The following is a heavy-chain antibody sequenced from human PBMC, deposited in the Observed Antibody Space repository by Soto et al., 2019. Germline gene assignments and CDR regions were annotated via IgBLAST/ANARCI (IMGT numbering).Heavy chain of an antibody. D-gene: IGHD2-2*01. V-gene: IGHV1-69*02. Sequence: QLQLVQSGAEVKKPGSSVKVSCKASGGTFSSYTISWVRQAPGQGLEWMGRIIPILGIANYAQKFQGRVTITADKSTSTAYMELSSLRSEDTAVYYCASDYCSSTSCYEGTFDYWGQGTLVTVSS. CDR3: ASDYCSSTSCYEGTFDY. CDR2: IIPILGIA. CDR1: GGTFSSYT. J-gene: IGHJ4*02.